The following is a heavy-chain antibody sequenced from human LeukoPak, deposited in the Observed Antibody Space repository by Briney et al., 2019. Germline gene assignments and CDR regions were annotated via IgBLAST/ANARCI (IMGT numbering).Heavy chain of an antibody. CDR1: GGSISSYY. CDR2: IYDSGST. Sequence: PSETLSLTCTVSGGSISSYYLSWIRQPPGKGLEWIGYIYDSGSTNYNPSLKSRVTISVDTSKNQFSLKLSSVTAADTAVYYCARKSSGWFVEWGQGTLVTVSS. J-gene: IGHJ4*02. CDR3: ARKSSGWFVE. D-gene: IGHD6-19*01. V-gene: IGHV4-59*08.